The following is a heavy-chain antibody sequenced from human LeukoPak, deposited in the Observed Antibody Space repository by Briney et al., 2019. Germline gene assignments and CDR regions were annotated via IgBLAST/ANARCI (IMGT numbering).Heavy chain of an antibody. D-gene: IGHD5-24*01. CDR3: TRMSREAPGLPDP. CDR2: LSPDGSSR. Sequence: GGSLRLSCAASGFTFSSYWMQWVRQAPGKGLVWVSRLSPDGSSRTSGDSVKGRFTISRDNAKNTLYLQIGSLRADDTAVYYCTRMSREAPGLPDPWGQGTLVTVSS. J-gene: IGHJ5*02. V-gene: IGHV3-74*01. CDR1: GFTFSSYW.